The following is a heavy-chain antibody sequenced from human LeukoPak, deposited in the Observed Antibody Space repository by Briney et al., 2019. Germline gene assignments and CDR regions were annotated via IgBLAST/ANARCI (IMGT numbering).Heavy chain of an antibody. CDR1: GFTFSSYA. V-gene: IGHV3-21*04. D-gene: IGHD3-10*01. CDR3: AREEPYYYGSGSRIDY. Sequence: GGSLRLSCAASGFTFSSYAMNWVRQAPGKRLEWVASISSSSRYIYYPDSVKGRFTISRDHAQNSLYPQMNSLRADDTAVYYCAREEPYYYGSGSRIDYWGQGTLVTVSS. CDR2: ISSSSRYI. J-gene: IGHJ4*02.